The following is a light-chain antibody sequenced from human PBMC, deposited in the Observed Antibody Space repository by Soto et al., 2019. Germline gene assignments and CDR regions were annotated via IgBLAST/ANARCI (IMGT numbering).Light chain of an antibody. Sequence: IQLTQSPSSLSASVVDRVTITCRASQGISSYLALYQQKPGKAPKVLIYTASTLQSGVPSRFSGSGSGTDFTLTISSLQPKDFATYYCQQLNSYPLTFGGGTKVDIK. V-gene: IGKV1-9*01. CDR3: QQLNSYPLT. CDR1: QGISSY. J-gene: IGKJ4*01. CDR2: TAS.